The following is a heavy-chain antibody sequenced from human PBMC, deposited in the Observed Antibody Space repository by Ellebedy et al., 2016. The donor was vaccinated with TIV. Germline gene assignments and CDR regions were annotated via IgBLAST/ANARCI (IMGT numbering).Heavy chain of an antibody. CDR1: GFTFSSYA. Sequence: GESLKISCAASGFTFSSYAMHWVRQAPGKGLEWVAVISYDGSNKYYADSVKGRFTISRDNSKNTLYLQMNSLRAEDTAVYYCARPKRAVAGKGDFDYWGQGTLVTVSS. J-gene: IGHJ4*02. CDR3: ARPKRAVAGKGDFDY. D-gene: IGHD6-19*01. V-gene: IGHV3-30*01. CDR2: ISYDGSNK.